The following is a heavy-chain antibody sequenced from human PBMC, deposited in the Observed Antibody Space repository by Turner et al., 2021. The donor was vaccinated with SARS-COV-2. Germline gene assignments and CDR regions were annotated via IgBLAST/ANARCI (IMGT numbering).Heavy chain of an antibody. V-gene: IGHV5-51*01. J-gene: IGHJ6*02. CDR3: ARATYYYGSGSYYPGGMDV. CDR1: GSSFTSYW. Sequence: EVQLVQSGAEVKKPGESLKISCKGSGSSFTSYWIGWVRQMPGKGLEWMGIIYPGDSDTRYSPSFQGQVTISADKSISTAYLQWSSLKASDTAMYYCARATYYYGSGSYYPGGMDVWGQGTTVTVSS. CDR2: IYPGDSDT. D-gene: IGHD3-10*01.